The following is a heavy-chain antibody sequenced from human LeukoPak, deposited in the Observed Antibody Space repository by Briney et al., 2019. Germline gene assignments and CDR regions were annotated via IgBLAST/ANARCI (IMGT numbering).Heavy chain of an antibody. Sequence: ASVKVSCKASGYTFTSYYMHWVRQAPGQGLEWMGIINPSGGSTSYAQKFQGRVTMTEDTSTDTAYMELSSLRSEDTAVYYCATDMVRATALWDFDYWGQGTLVTVSS. CDR1: GYTFTSYY. D-gene: IGHD1-26*01. CDR3: ATDMVRATALWDFDY. CDR2: INPSGGST. V-gene: IGHV1-46*01. J-gene: IGHJ4*02.